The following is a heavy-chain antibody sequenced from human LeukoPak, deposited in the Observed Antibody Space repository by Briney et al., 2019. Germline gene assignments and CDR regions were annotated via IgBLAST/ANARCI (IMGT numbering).Heavy chain of an antibody. CDR1: GFTFSSYG. CDR2: MSYDGSNE. V-gene: IGHV3-30*03. CDR3: ARGVPDAIGYFQH. D-gene: IGHD2-2*01. Sequence: GRSLRLSCAASGFTFSSYGMHWVRQAPGKGLECVATMSYDGSNEYYADSVKGRFTISRDNFTNTLYLQMNSLRTEDTAVYYCARGVPDAIGYFQHWGQGTLVTVSS. J-gene: IGHJ1*01.